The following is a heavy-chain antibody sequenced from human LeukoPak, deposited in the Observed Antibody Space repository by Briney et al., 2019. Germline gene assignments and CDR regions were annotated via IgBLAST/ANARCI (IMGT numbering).Heavy chain of an antibody. V-gene: IGHV1-46*01. CDR3: ARGEDSSSWCFDY. CDR1: GYAFTSYY. D-gene: IGHD6-13*01. CDR2: ISPTGGTA. Sequence: EASVKVSCKASGYAFTSYYMHWVRQAPGQGLEWMGIISPTGGTASYAQKFQGRVTMTRDTSTTTVYMELSSLRSEDTAVYYCARGEDSSSWCFDYWGQGTLVTASS. J-gene: IGHJ4*02.